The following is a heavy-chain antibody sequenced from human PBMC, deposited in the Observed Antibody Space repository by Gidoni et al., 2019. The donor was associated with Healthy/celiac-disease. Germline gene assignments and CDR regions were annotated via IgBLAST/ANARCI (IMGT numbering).Heavy chain of an antibody. CDR2: MNTNRGNT. D-gene: IGHD3-10*01. Sequence: QVQLVQSGAEVKKPGASVKVSCKASGYTFTSYDINWVRQATGKGLEWMGWMNTNRGNTGYAQKFQGRVTMTRNTSISTAYMELSSLRSEDTAVYYCARVVGGTGFIDYWGQGTLVTVSS. V-gene: IGHV1-8*01. CDR3: ARVVGGTGFIDY. J-gene: IGHJ4*02. CDR1: GYTFTSYD.